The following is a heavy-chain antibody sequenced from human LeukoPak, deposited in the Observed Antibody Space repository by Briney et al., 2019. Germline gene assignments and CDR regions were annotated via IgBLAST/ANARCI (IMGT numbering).Heavy chain of an antibody. Sequence: SETLSLTCTVSGGSISSYYWSWIRQPPGKGLEWIGYIYTSGSTNYNPSLKSRVTISVDTSKNQFSLKLSSVTAADTAVYYCARGIPLLGYAFDIWGQGTMVTVSS. CDR2: IYTSGST. D-gene: IGHD3-22*01. J-gene: IGHJ3*02. CDR3: ARGIPLLGYAFDI. CDR1: GGSISSYY. V-gene: IGHV4-4*09.